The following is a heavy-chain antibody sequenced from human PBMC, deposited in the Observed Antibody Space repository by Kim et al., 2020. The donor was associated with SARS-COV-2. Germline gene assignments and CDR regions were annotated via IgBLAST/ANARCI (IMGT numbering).Heavy chain of an antibody. CDR1: GFTFSSYA. J-gene: IGHJ4*02. CDR2: ISGSGGST. Sequence: GGSLRLSCAASGFTFSSYAMSWVRQAPGKGLEWVSAISGSGGSTYYADSVKGRFTISRDNSKNTLYLQMNSLRAEDTAVYYCAKKEAAADPVGFEEPSFDYWGQGTLVTVSS. D-gene: IGHD6-13*01. CDR3: AKKEAAADPVGFEEPSFDY. V-gene: IGHV3-23*01.